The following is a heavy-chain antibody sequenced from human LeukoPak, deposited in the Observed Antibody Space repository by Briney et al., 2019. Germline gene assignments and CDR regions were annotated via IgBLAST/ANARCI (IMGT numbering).Heavy chain of an antibody. CDR3: ARGKRAGWLQYFDY. Sequence: PGGSLRLSCAASGFTFSSYSMNWVRQPPGKGLEWIGEINHSGSTNYNPSLKSRVTISVDTSKNQFSLKLSSVTAADTAVYYCARGKRAGWLQYFDYWGQGTLVTVSS. CDR1: GFTFSSYS. V-gene: IGHV4-34*01. J-gene: IGHJ4*02. D-gene: IGHD5-24*01. CDR2: INHSGST.